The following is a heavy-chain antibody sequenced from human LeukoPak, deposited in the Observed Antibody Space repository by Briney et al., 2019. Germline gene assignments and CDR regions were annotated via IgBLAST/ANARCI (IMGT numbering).Heavy chain of an antibody. CDR2: ISGDGGST. V-gene: IGHV3-43*02. Sequence: GGSLRLSCAASGFTSDDYAIHWVRQAPGKGLEWVSLISGDGGSTYYADSVKGRFTISRDNSKNSLYLQMNSLRTEDTALYYCAKSIGVAVKNDAFDIWGQGTMVTVSS. CDR1: GFTSDDYA. J-gene: IGHJ3*02. D-gene: IGHD6-19*01. CDR3: AKSIGVAVKNDAFDI.